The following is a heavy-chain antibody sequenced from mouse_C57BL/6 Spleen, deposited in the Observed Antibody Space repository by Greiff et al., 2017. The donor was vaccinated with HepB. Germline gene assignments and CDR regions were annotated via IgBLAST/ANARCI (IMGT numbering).Heavy chain of an antibody. V-gene: IGHV1-26*01. CDR1: GYTFTDYY. Sequence: VQLQQSGPELVKPGASVKISCKASGYTFTDYYMNWVKQSHGKSLEWIGDINPNNGGTSYNQKFKGKATLTVDKSSSTAYMELRSLTSEDSAVYYCARAHYDYDFDYWGQGTTLTVSS. CDR2: INPNNGGT. CDR3: ARAHYDYDFDY. D-gene: IGHD2-4*01. J-gene: IGHJ2*01.